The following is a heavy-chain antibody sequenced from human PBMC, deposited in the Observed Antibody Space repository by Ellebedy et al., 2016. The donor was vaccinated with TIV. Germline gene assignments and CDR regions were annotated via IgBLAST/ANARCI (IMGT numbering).Heavy chain of an antibody. Sequence: GESLKISCAASGFTFSSYAMSWVRRAPGKGLEWVSAISGDGGSTYYEDSVKGRFTISRDNAKNTLYLQMNSLRAEDTAVYYCAREWSAFDLWGQGTMVTVSS. CDR2: ISGDGGST. J-gene: IGHJ3*01. V-gene: IGHV3-23*01. CDR3: AREWSAFDL. CDR1: GFTFSSYA. D-gene: IGHD3-3*01.